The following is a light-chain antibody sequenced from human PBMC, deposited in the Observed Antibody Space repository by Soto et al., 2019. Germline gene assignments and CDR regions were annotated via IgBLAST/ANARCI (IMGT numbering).Light chain of an antibody. CDR2: LGS. Sequence: DIVMTQSPLSLPVTPGEPASISCRSSQSLLHSNGYNYLDWYLQKPGQSPQLLIYLGSNRASGVTDRFSGSRSGTYFTLKISRVEAEDVGVYYGMQALQTPRTFGQGTKVEIK. CDR1: QSLLHSNGYNY. CDR3: MQALQTPRT. J-gene: IGKJ1*01. V-gene: IGKV2-28*01.